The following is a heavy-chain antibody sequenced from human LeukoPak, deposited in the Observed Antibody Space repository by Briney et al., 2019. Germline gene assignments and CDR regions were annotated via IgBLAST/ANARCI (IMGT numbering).Heavy chain of an antibody. Sequence: SETLSLTCTVSGDSVSNSPYYWGWVRQPPGKGLEWIGAIPYGGTTYSSPPLKSRDTMDLDKSRNRFSLNLTSVTAADTAVYYCGGNNFYHFLYWGQGALVTVSS. V-gene: IGHV4-39*01. J-gene: IGHJ4*02. CDR3: GGNNFYHFLY. CDR2: IPYGGTT. D-gene: IGHD2/OR15-2a*01. CDR1: GDSVSNSPYY.